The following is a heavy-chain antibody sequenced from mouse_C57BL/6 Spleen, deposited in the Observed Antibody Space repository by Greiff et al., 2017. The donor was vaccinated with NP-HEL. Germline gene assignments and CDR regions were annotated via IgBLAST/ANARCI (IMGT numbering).Heavy chain of an antibody. CDR3: ARRAYHSNHGGFAY. D-gene: IGHD2-5*01. J-gene: IGHJ3*01. CDR2: IYPGGGYT. CDR1: GYTFTNYW. V-gene: IGHV1-63*01. Sequence: QVQLQQSGAELVRPGTSVKMSCKASGYTFTNYWIGWAKQRPGHGLEWIGDIYPGGGYTNYNEKFKGKATLTADKSSNTAYMQFSSLTSEDSAIYYCARRAYHSNHGGFAYWGQGTLVTVSA.